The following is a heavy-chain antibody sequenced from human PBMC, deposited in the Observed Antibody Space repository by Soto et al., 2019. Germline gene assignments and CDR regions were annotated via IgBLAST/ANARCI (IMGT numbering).Heavy chain of an antibody. CDR3: ARGVIY. CDR1: GGSISRGGYY. CDR2: IQNSGSP. D-gene: IGHD2-8*01. V-gene: IGHV4-31*03. Sequence: QVQLQESGPGLVTPSQTLSLTCTVSGGSISRGGYYWSWIRQHPGKGLEWIGYIQNSGSPKYNPSLKSRVIISIARSQNQFSLKLSSVTAADTAMYFCARGVIYWGQGTLVTVSS. J-gene: IGHJ4*02.